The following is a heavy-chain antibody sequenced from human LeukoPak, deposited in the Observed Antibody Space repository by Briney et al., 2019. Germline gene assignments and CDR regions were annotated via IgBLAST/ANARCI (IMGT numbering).Heavy chain of an antibody. D-gene: IGHD4-17*01. CDR1: GFTFSSYA. J-gene: IGHJ3*01. CDR3: AKERTVTTRGSAFDF. CDR2: ISGSSVTT. Sequence: PGGSLRLSCAASGFTFSSYAMSWVRQAPGKGLQWVSTISGSSVTTYYADSVKGRFTISRDNSRNTLYLQMNSLRVEDTAVYYCAKERTVTTRGSAFDFWGQGTLITVSS. V-gene: IGHV3-23*01.